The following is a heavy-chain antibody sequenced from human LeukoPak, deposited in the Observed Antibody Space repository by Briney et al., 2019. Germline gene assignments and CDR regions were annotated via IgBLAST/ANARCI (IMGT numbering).Heavy chain of an antibody. CDR2: ISGSGGST. CDR3: ATGYCSGGSCYSD. J-gene: IGHJ4*02. D-gene: IGHD2-15*01. V-gene: IGHV3-23*01. CDR1: GFTFSSYA. Sequence: GGSLRLSCAASGFTFSSYAMSWVRQAPGKGLEWVSAISGSGGSTYYADSVKGRFTISRDNSKNTLYLQMSSLRAEDTAVYYCATGYCSGGSCYSDWGQGTLVTVSS.